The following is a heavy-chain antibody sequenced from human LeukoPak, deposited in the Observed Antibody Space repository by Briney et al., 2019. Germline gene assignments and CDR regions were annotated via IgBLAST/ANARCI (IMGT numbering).Heavy chain of an antibody. J-gene: IGHJ6*02. V-gene: IGHV3-9*01. CDR1: GFTFSSYA. CDR2: ISWNSGSI. Sequence: GGSLRLSCAASGFTFSSYAMSWVRQAPGKGLEWVSGISWNSGSIGYADSVKGRFTISRDNAKNSLYLQMNSLRAEDTALYYCAKGPGSSWFGSYYYYGMDVWGQGTTVTVSS. D-gene: IGHD6-13*01. CDR3: AKGPGSSWFGSYYYYGMDV.